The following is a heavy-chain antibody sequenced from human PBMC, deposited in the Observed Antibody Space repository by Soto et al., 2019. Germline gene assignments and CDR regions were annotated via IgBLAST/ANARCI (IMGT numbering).Heavy chain of an antibody. J-gene: IGHJ6*02. CDR2: IDATGAYT. V-gene: IGHV3-23*01. Sequence: HPGGSLRLSCAHSGFTFSQYAMIWVRQTPGKGLEWVSSIDATGAYTYYTDSVKGRFTISRDNPTNRLYLQMSSLRAEDTAVYYCAKGRSYYYYYGVDVWGQGTTVTVSS. CDR3: AKGRSYYYYYGVDV. CDR1: GFTFSQYA.